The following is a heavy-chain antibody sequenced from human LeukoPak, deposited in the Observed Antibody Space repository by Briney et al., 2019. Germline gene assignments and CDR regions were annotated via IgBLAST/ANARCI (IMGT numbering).Heavy chain of an antibody. CDR1: GFTFSGYG. CDR3: ARGHSQSFDY. V-gene: IGHV3-30*02. D-gene: IGHD5-18*01. CDR2: IRLDGSDE. J-gene: IGHJ4*02. Sequence: GGSLRLSCAASGFTFSGYGMHWVRQAPGKGLEWVAFIRLDGSDEYYGDSVKGRFTISRDNSKNTLYLQMNSLRPEDTAVYYCARGHSQSFDYWGQGTLVTVSS.